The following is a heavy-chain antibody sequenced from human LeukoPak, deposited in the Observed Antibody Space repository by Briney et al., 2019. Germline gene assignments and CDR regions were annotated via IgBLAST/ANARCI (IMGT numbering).Heavy chain of an antibody. D-gene: IGHD1-26*01. Sequence: SETLSLTCTVSGGSISSGDYYWSWIRQPPGKGLEWIGYIYYSGSTYYNPSLKSRVTISVDTSKNQFSLKLSSVTAADTAVYYCASPVGATTVRAFDIWGQGTMVTVSS. CDR2: IYYSGST. V-gene: IGHV4-30-4*01. CDR1: GGSISSGDYY. J-gene: IGHJ3*02. CDR3: ASPVGATTVRAFDI.